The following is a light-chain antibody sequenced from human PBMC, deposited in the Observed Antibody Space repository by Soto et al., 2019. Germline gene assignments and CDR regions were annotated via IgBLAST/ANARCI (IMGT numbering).Light chain of an antibody. V-gene: IGKV1-12*01. CDR2: AAS. CDR1: QSVSDS. CDR3: QQAKSFPT. J-gene: IGKJ5*01. Sequence: DIQMTQSPSSVSASVGDRVTITCRASQSVSDSLAWYQQKPGKAPNLLVYAASYVLRGVPSRFSGSGSGTDFTLTISSLQPEDVATYYCQQAKSFPTFGQGTRLEI.